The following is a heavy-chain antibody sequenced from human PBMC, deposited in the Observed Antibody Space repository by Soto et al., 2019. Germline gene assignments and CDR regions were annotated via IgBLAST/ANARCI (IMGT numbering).Heavy chain of an antibody. CDR2: ISAYNGNT. Sequence: ASVKVSCKSSGYTFTSYGISWVRQAPGQGLEWMGWISAYNGNTNYAQKLQGRVTMTTDTSTSTAYMELRSLRSDDTAVYYCAREERGVLMVYAQMDVWGQGTTVTVS. CDR3: AREERGVLMVYAQMDV. V-gene: IGHV1-18*01. D-gene: IGHD2-8*01. J-gene: IGHJ6*02. CDR1: GYTFTSYG.